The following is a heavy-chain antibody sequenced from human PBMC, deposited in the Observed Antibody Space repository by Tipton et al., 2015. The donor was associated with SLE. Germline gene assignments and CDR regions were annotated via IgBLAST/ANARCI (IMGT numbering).Heavy chain of an antibody. CDR2: FIPLFGRA. CDR3: ARQDIVVAVLATPDYNYGMDV. J-gene: IGHJ6*02. V-gene: IGHV1-69*05. D-gene: IGHD2-15*01. Sequence: QSGAEVKKPGTSVKVSCKASGGTFTTFSISWVRQAPGQGLEWMGGFIPLFGRAYYMEKFQDRITITTDGSTTTAYMQLSSLRSDDTAVYYCARQDIVVAVLATPDYNYGMDVWGQGTTVTVSS. CDR1: GGTFTTFS.